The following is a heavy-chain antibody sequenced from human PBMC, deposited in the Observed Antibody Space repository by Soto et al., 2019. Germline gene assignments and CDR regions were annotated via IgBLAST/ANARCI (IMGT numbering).Heavy chain of an antibody. CDR3: ARERSRYDRSGYYRPDY. CDR2: INPDNANT. D-gene: IGHD3-22*01. J-gene: IGHJ4*02. CDR1: GYTFISRA. V-gene: IGHV1-3*01. Sequence: QVQLVQSGAEVKKPGASVKISCEASGYTFISRALHWVRQAPGQKLEWMGWINPDNANTKYSQNFQGRVTFTRDTSATTAYMELSSLRSEDTAVYYCARERSRYDRSGYYRPDYWGQGTLVTVSS.